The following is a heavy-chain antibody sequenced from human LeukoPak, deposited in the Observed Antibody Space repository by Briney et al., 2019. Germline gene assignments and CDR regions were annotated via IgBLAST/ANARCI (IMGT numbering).Heavy chain of an antibody. V-gene: IGHV1-8*01. CDR2: MNPNSGNT. J-gene: IGHJ4*02. CDR1: GYTFTIYD. D-gene: IGHD6-13*01. CDR3: ARWGTTGGIAAATYYFDY. Sequence: VASVTVSFKASGYTFTIYDINWVRQAHGQGLGWMGWMNPNSGNTGYAQKFQGRVTMTRNTSISTAYMELSSLRSEDTAVYYCARWGTTGGIAAATYYFDYWGQGTLVTVSS.